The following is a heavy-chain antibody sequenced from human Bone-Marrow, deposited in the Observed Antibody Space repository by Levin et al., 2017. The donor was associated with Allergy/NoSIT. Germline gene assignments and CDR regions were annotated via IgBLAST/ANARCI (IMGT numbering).Heavy chain of an antibody. D-gene: IGHD2-2*01. V-gene: IGHV4-30-2*01. J-gene: IGHJ6*02. CDR2: IYHSGST. CDR1: GGSISSGGYS. Sequence: SETLSLTCAVSGGSISSGGYSWSWIRQPPGKGLEWIGYIYHSGSTYYNPSLKSRVTISVDRSKNQFSLKLSSVTAADTAVYYCAGSTSLLYYYGMDVWGQGTTVTVSS. CDR3: AGSTSLLYYYGMDV.